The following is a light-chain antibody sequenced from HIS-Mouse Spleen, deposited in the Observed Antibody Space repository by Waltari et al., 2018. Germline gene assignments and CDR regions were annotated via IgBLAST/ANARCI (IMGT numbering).Light chain of an antibody. V-gene: IGLV3-10*01. Sequence: SYELTQPPSVSVSPGQTARNTCSGAALPTKYAYWYQQKSGQAPVLGIDEDSKRPSGIPERFSGSSSGTMATLTISGAQVEDEADYYCYSTDSSGNHRVFGGGTKLTVL. CDR1: ALPTKY. J-gene: IGLJ2*01. CDR2: EDS. CDR3: YSTDSSGNHRV.